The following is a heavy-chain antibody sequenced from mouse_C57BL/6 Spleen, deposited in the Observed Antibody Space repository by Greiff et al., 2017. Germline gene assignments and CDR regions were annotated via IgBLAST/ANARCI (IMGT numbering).Heavy chain of an antibody. CDR2: ISDGGSYT. V-gene: IGHV5-4*01. CDR3: ARDKPFDY. Sequence: EVKLVESGGGLVKPGGSLKLSCAASGFTFSSYAMSWVRQTPEKRLEWVATISDGGSYTYYPDNVKGRFTISRDNAKNNLYLQMSHLKSEDTAMYYRARDKPFDYWGQGTTLTVSS. J-gene: IGHJ2*01. CDR1: GFTFSSYA.